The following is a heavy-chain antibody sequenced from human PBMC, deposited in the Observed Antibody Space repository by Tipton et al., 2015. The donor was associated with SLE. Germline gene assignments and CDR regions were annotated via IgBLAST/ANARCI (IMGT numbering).Heavy chain of an antibody. V-gene: IGHV4-59*01. CDR2: IYYSGST. Sequence: TLSLTCAVYGGSFSGYYWSWIRQPPGKGLEWIGYIYYSGSTNYNPSLKSRVTISVDTSKNQFSLKLSSVTAADTAVYYCARGELGAILYGMDVWGQGTTVTVSS. J-gene: IGHJ6*02. CDR3: ARGELGAILYGMDV. D-gene: IGHD6-13*01. CDR1: GGSFSGYY.